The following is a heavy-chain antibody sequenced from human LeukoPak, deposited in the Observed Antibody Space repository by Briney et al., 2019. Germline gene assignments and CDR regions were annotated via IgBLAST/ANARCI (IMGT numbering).Heavy chain of an antibody. CDR1: GYTFTSYG. CDR3: ARESITMIKEDGMDV. V-gene: IGHV1-18*01. D-gene: IGHD3-22*01. Sequence: PRASVKVSCKASGYTFTSYGISWVRQAPGQGLEWMGWISAYNGNTNYAQKLQGRVTMTTDTSTSTAYMELRSLRSDDTAVYYCARESITMIKEDGMDVWGQGTTVTVSS. J-gene: IGHJ6*02. CDR2: ISAYNGNT.